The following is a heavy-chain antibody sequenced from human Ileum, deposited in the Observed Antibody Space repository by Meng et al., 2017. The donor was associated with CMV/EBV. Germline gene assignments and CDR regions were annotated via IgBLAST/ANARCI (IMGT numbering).Heavy chain of an antibody. Sequence: QVQLVQSGSELKEPGASVKVSCKTSGYTFISYGINWVREAPGQRLEWMGWINTNTGNPTYAQDFTGRFVFSLDTSVSTAYLLISSLRAEDTAVYYCTRGAGAHTAKFDYWGQGTLVTVSS. D-gene: IGHD5-18*01. CDR3: TRGAGAHTAKFDY. V-gene: IGHV7-4-1*02. J-gene: IGHJ4*02. CDR2: INTNTGNP. CDR1: GYTFISYG.